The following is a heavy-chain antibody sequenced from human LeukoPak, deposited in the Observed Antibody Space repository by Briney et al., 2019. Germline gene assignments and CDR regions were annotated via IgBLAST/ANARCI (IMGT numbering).Heavy chain of an antibody. CDR3: ARRDYRTFDY. CDR1: GGYISSYY. J-gene: IGHJ4*02. CDR2: IYYSGST. Sequence: SETLSLTCTVSGGYISSYYWSWIRQPPGKGLEWIGYIYYSGSTNYNPSLKSRVTISVDTSKNQFSLKLSSVTAADTAVYYCARRDYRTFDYWGQGTLVTVSS. D-gene: IGHD1-14*01. V-gene: IGHV4-59*08.